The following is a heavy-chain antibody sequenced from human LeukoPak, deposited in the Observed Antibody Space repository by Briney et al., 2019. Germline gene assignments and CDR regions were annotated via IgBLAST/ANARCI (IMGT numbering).Heavy chain of an antibody. CDR2: IYYSGST. Sequence: PSETLSLTCTVSGGSISSYYWSWIRQPPGKGLEWIGYIYYSGSTNYNPSLKSRVTISVDTSKNQFSLKLSSVTAADTAVYYCARTPFIIPIYYYYGMDVWGQGTTVTVSS. J-gene: IGHJ6*02. CDR1: GGSISSYY. V-gene: IGHV4-59*12. CDR3: ARTPFIIPIYYYYGMDV. D-gene: IGHD3-3*01.